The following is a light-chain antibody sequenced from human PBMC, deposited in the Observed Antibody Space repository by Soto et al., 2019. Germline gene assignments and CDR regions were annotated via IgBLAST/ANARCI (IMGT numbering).Light chain of an antibody. J-gene: IGKJ5*01. CDR2: RTS. V-gene: IGKV3-20*01. CDR1: QSISSTY. CDR3: QQYDGSQIT. Sequence: EVVLTQSPGTLSFSPGERATLALRASQSISSTYLAWYQQKPGQAPRPLMSRTSSRATGIPDRFSGSGSGTDFTLTISRLEPEDFAVYYCQQYDGSQITFGQGTRLEIK.